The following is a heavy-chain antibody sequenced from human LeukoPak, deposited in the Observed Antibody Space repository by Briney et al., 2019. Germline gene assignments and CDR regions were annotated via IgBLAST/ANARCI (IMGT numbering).Heavy chain of an antibody. D-gene: IGHD6-13*01. CDR3: ARGDHSSSWVPVWFDP. Sequence: MASETLSLTCTVSGGSISSGDYYWSWIRQPPGKGLEWIGYIYYSGSTYYNPSLKSRVTISVDTSKNQFSLKLSSVTAADTAVYYCARGDHSSSWVPVWFDPWGQGTLVTASS. V-gene: IGHV4-30-4*01. J-gene: IGHJ5*02. CDR2: IYYSGST. CDR1: GGSISSGDYY.